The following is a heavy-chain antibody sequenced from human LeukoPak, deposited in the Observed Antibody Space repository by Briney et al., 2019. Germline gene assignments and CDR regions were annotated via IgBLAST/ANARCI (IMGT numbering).Heavy chain of an antibody. Sequence: ASVKVSCKASGYTFTSYGISWVRQAPGQGLDWMGWISAYNGNTNYAQNLQGRVTMTTDTSTSTAYMELRSLRSDDTAVYYCAREGAVTGYYYYYYMDVWGKGTTVTVSS. D-gene: IGHD2-21*02. CDR1: GYTFTSYG. J-gene: IGHJ6*03. V-gene: IGHV1-18*01. CDR3: AREGAVTGYYYYYYMDV. CDR2: ISAYNGNT.